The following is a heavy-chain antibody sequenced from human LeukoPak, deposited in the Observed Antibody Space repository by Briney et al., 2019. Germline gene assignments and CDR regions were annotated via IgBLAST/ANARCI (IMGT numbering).Heavy chain of an antibody. CDR2: IYSGGST. CDR3: ARLDGSYRAFDY. CDR1: GFTVSSNY. Sequence: GGSLRLSCAASGFTVSSNYMSWVRQAPGKGLEWVSVIYSGGSTYYADSVKGRFTISRDNSKNTLYLQMNSLRAEDTAVYYRARLDGSYRAFDYWGQGTLVTVSS. J-gene: IGHJ4*02. D-gene: IGHD1-26*01. V-gene: IGHV3-53*01.